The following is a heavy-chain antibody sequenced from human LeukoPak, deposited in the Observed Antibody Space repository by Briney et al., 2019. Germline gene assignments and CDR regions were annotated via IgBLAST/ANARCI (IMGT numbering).Heavy chain of an antibody. CDR3: ARLVGIVGAKVAFDI. Sequence: SETLSLTCTVSGGSISSYYWSWIRQPPGKGLEWIGYIYYSGSTNYNPSLKSRVTISVDTSKNQFSLKLSSVTAADTAVYYCARLVGIVGAKVAFDIWGQGTMVTVSS. CDR1: GGSISSYY. V-gene: IGHV4-59*01. J-gene: IGHJ3*02. D-gene: IGHD1-26*01. CDR2: IYYSGST.